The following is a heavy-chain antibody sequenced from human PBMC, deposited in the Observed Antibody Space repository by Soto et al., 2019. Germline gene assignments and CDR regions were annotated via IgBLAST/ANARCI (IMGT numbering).Heavy chain of an antibody. CDR1: GFNVSSNF. CDR2: FYSGGTS. Sequence: EVQVVESGGGLVQSGGSLRLSCVASGFNVSSNFMPWVRQAPGKGLEGVSEFYSGGTSYYADSVKGRFTISRDNSKHPVFLEMNNLRADDTAVYYCTTDSLWSPSRFDPWGQGTPVTVSS. D-gene: IGHD2-21*01. J-gene: IGHJ5*02. CDR3: TTDSLWSPSRFDP. V-gene: IGHV3-53*01.